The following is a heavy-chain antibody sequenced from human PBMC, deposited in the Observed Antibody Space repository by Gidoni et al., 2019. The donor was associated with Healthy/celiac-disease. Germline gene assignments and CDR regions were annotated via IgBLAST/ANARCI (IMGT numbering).Heavy chain of an antibody. J-gene: IGHJ4*02. D-gene: IGHD3-10*01. CDR3: TTVNRVVRGVIDFDY. CDR2: IKSKTDGGTT. V-gene: IGHV3-15*01. CDR1: GFAFSNAW. Sequence: VQLVESGGGLVKPGGSLRLSCAASGFAFSNAWISWVRQAPGKGLEWVGRIKSKTDGGTTDYAAPVKGRFTISRDDSKNTLYLQMNSLKTEDTAVYYCTTVNRVVRGVIDFDYWGQGTLVTVSS.